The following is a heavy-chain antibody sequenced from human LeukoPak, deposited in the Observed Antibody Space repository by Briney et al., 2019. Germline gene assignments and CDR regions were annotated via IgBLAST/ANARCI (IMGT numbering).Heavy chain of an antibody. J-gene: IGHJ5*02. CDR3: ARDRGLMDIVATITPNWFDP. Sequence: SVKVSCKASGGTFSSYAISWVRQAPGQGLEWMGGIIPIFGTANYAQKFQGRVTITTDESTSTAYMELSSLRSEDTAVYYCARDRGLMDIVATITPNWFDPWGQGTLVTVSS. CDR2: IIPIFGTA. D-gene: IGHD5-12*01. V-gene: IGHV1-69*05. CDR1: GGTFSSYA.